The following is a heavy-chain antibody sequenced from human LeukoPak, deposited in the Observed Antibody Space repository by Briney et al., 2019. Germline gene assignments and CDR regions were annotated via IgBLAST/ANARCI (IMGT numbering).Heavy chain of an antibody. Sequence: GGSLRLSCAASGFTFSSYAMHWVRQAPGKGLEWVAVISYDGSNKYYADSVKGRFTISRDNSKNTLYLQMNSLRAEDTAVYYCARDSGTIVVVIPLLEYWGQGTLVTVSS. CDR2: ISYDGSNK. V-gene: IGHV3-30-3*01. CDR3: ARDSGTIVVVIPLLEY. CDR1: GFTFSSYA. J-gene: IGHJ4*02. D-gene: IGHD3-22*01.